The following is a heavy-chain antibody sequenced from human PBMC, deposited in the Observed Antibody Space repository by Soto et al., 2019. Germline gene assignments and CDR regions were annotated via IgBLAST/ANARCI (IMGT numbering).Heavy chain of an antibody. CDR3: ARDLVPIWNYVGLAPGAQHLFDP. J-gene: IGHJ5*02. CDR1: GYTFNNYF. CDR2: ITPSSGST. Sequence: QVQLVQSGAEVRKPGASVKVSCKASGYTFNNYFMHWVRQAPAQGLEWMGVITPSSGSTTYAQRCQGRLTMTRDTSTSTVCMELRRLRSEDTAVYFCARDLVPIWNYVGLAPGAQHLFDPWGQGTLVTVAS. V-gene: IGHV1-46*02. D-gene: IGHD1-7*01.